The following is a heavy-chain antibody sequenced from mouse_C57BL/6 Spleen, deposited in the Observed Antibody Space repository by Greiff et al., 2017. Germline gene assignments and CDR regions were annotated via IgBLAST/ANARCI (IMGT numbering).Heavy chain of an antibody. CDR1: GYTFTSYW. CDR3: ARGTGTKWYFDV. CDR2: INPSNGGT. Sequence: QVQLKQSGTELVKPGASVKLSCKASGYTFTSYWMHWVKQRPGQGLEWIGNINPSNGGTNYNEKFKSKATLTVDKSSSTAYMQLSSLTSEDSAVYYCARGTGTKWYFDVWGTGTTVTVSS. J-gene: IGHJ1*03. V-gene: IGHV1-53*01. D-gene: IGHD4-1*01.